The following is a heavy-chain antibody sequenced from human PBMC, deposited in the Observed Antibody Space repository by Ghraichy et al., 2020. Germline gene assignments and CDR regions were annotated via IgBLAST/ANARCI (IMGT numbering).Heavy chain of an antibody. J-gene: IGHJ2*01. V-gene: IGHV3-72*01. CDR2: TKNKADSYTA. CDR1: GFTFSDHY. Sequence: GESLNISCTGSGFTFSDHYIDWVRQAPGKGLEWVGRTKNKADSYTAEYAASVQGRFIISRDDSKNSLYLQMNSLKTEDTAVYYCVRENGYFDLWGRGTLVTVSS. CDR3: VRENGYFDL.